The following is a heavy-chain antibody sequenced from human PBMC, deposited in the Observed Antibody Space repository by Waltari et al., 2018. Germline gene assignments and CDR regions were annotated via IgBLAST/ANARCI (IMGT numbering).Heavy chain of an antibody. CDR3: ASIIRGYYYGMDV. V-gene: IGHV4-61*02. D-gene: IGHD3-10*01. CDR1: GGSISSGSYY. J-gene: IGHJ6*02. Sequence: QVQLQESGPGLVKPSQTLSLTCTVSGGSISSGSYYWSWIRQPAGKGLEWIGRIYTSGSTNYNPSPKSRVTISVDTSKNQCSLKLSSVTAADTAVYYCASIIRGYYYGMDVWGQGTTVTVSS. CDR2: IYTSGST.